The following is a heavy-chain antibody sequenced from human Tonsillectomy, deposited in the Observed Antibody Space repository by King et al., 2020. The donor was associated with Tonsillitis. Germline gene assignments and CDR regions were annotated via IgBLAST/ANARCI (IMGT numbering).Heavy chain of an antibody. Sequence: VQLVESGGGVVQPGRSLRLSCAASGFTFSSYGLNWVRQAPGKGLEWVAVICYDGSNKYYADSVKGRFTISRDNSKNPLYLKMNSLRAEDTAVYYGAKCPIKFYDSSGYWFGNWHFDLWGRGTLVTVSS. J-gene: IGHJ2*01. D-gene: IGHD3-22*01. CDR3: AKCPIKFYDSSGYWFGNWHFDL. V-gene: IGHV3-30*18. CDR1: GFTFSSYG. CDR2: ICYDGSNK.